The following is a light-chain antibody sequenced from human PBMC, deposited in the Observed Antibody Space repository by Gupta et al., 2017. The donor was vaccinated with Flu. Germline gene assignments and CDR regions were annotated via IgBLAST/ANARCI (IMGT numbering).Light chain of an antibody. J-gene: IGLJ1*01. CDR1: SSDVGRSNS. CDR2: DVS. Sequence: QSALTQPASVSGSPGQSITISCTGTSSDVGRSNSVSWYQQFPGKAPKLIIYDVSYRPSGVSSRFSGSKSGNTASLIISGLGAEDETDYYCSSYTSTDTFYVFGTGTKVTVL. CDR3: SSYTSTDTFYV. V-gene: IGLV2-14*03.